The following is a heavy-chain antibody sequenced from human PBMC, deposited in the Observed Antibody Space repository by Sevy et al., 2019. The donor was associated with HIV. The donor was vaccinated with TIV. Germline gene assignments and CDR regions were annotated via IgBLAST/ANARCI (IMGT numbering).Heavy chain of an antibody. V-gene: IGHV3-64D*06. Sequence: QLGGSLRLSCSASGFTFSDYSMHWVRQAPGKGLEYISSISQYGHKTYYADSMKGKFTISRDNSRDTLFLQIHSLRSEDTAVYYCVGQFELGKLDNWGQGTLVTVSS. J-gene: IGHJ4*02. CDR3: VGQFELGKLDN. CDR1: GFTFSDYS. D-gene: IGHD3-10*01. CDR2: ISQYGHKT.